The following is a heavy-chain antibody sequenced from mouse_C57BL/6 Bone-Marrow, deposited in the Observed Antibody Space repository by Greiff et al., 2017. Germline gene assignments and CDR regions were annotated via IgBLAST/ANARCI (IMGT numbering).Heavy chain of an antibody. J-gene: IGHJ1*03. CDR1: GYTFTSYG. Sequence: QVQLQQSGAELARPGASVKLSCKASGYTFTSYGISWVKQRTGQGLEWIGAIYPRSGNTYYNEKFKGKATLTAVKSSSTAYMELRSLPSEDSAVYFCARCYYGSSFYWYFDVWGTGTTVTVSS. CDR3: ARCYYGSSFYWYFDV. V-gene: IGHV1-81*01. CDR2: IYPRSGNT. D-gene: IGHD1-1*01.